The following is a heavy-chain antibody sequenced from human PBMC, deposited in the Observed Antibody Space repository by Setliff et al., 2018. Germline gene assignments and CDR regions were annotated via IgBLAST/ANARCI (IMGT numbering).Heavy chain of an antibody. CDR3: ARGGGQIHYDFWSGYFSDPQPNYYYYYRDV. CDR2: MNPNSGNT. J-gene: IGHJ6*03. V-gene: IGHV1-8*03. D-gene: IGHD3-3*01. CDR1: GYTFPSYD. Sequence: AASVKVSCKASGYTFPSYDINWVRQATGQGLEWMGWMNPNSGNTGYAQKLQGRVTITRNTFISTAYMELSSLRSEDTAVYYCARGGGQIHYDFWSGYFSDPQPNYYYYYRDVWGKGTTVT.